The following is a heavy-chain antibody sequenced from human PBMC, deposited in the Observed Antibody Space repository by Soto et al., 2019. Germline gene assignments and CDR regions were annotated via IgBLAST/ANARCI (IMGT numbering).Heavy chain of an antibody. CDR1: GGSISSNSYY. D-gene: IGHD3-16*01. Sequence: QLQLQESGPGLVKPSETLSLSCTVSGGSISSNSYYWDWILQPPGKGLEWIGSMYYSGATYHNPSLQSRVTISVDTSKNQFSLHLSSVTAADTAVYYCARHAAYDSVWGKSDGSDYWGQGTLVTVSS. V-gene: IGHV4-39*01. CDR2: MYYSGAT. CDR3: ARHAAYDSVWGKSDGSDY. J-gene: IGHJ4*02.